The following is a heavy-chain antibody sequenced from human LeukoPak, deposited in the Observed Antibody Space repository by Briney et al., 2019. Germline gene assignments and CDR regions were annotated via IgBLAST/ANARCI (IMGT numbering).Heavy chain of an antibody. Sequence: GGSLRLSCAASGSTSSSNAMGWVRQAPGKGLEWVSAISPGGSPYYADSVKGRFTISRDNSKNTLYLQMNSLRAEDTAVYYCVKRELYIVATTWGQGTLVTVSS. J-gene: IGHJ5*02. CDR2: ISPGGSP. CDR3: VKRELYIVATT. CDR1: GSTSSSNA. V-gene: IGHV3-23*01. D-gene: IGHD5-12*01.